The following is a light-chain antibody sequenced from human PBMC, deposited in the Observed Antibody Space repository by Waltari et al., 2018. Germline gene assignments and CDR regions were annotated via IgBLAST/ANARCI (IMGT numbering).Light chain of an antibody. J-gene: IGLJ2*01. V-gene: IGLV4-69*01. Sequence: QLVVTQSPSASASLGASVKLTCTLSSDHATYAIAWHQHRSEQAPRFLMRVNGDGGHTKGDGVPDRFSGSSSGAERYLTISSLQSEDEADYYCQSWDTDTVVFGGGTKVTVL. CDR2: VNGDGGH. CDR3: QSWDTDTVV. CDR1: SDHATYA.